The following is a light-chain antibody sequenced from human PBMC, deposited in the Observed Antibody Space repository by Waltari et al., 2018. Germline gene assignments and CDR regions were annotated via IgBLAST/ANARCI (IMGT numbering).Light chain of an antibody. Sequence: QAVLTQPASLSASPGSSVSLTCTLRRGISVVTYHIYLYHQRPGSPPQFPGKYRSGSTNERGSGVPSRFSGSRDTSANAGILLISGLQSEDEADYYCMILHNNAVVFGGGTRLTVL. V-gene: IGLV5-45*01. CDR2: YRSGSTN. J-gene: IGLJ3*02. CDR1: RGISVVTYH. CDR3: MILHNNAVV.